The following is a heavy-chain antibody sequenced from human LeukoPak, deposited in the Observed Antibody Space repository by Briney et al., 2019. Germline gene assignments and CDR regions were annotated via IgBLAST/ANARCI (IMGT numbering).Heavy chain of an antibody. J-gene: IGHJ4*02. CDR2: IYTSGST. CDR1: GGSISSSSYY. V-gene: IGHV4-61*02. Sequence: SETLSLTCTVSGGSISSSSYYWGWIRQPAGKGLEWIGRIYTSGSTNYNPSLKSRVTISVDTSKNQFSLKLSSVTAADTAVYYCARDITGSFDYWGQGNLVTVSS. D-gene: IGHD1-14*01. CDR3: ARDITGSFDY.